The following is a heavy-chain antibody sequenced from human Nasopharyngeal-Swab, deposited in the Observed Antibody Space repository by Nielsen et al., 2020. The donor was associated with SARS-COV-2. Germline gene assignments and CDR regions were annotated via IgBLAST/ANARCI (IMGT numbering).Heavy chain of an antibody. J-gene: IGHJ4*02. Sequence: WIRQPSGKGLEWIGRIYTSGSTNYNPSLKSRVTMSVDTSKNQFSLKLSSVTAADTAAYYCARGLEWLDYWGQGTLVTVSS. V-gene: IGHV4-4*07. D-gene: IGHD3-3*01. CDR2: IYTSGST. CDR3: ARGLEWLDY.